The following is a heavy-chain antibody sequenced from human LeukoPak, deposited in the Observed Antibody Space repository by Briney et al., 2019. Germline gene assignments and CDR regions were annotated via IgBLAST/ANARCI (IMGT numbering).Heavy chain of an antibody. CDR2: ISYDGSNK. CDR3: AKVGDGYMLIDY. J-gene: IGHJ4*02. D-gene: IGHD5-24*01. CDR1: GFAFNTYA. Sequence: PGGSLRLSCAASGFAFNTYAMHWVRQAPGKGLEWVAVISYDGSNKYYADSVKGRFTISRDNSKNTLYLQMNSLRAEDTAVYYCAKVGDGYMLIDYWGQGTLVTVSS. V-gene: IGHV3-30*18.